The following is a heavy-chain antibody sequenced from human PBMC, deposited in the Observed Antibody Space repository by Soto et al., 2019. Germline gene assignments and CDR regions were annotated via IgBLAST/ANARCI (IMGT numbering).Heavy chain of an antibody. Sequence: QVHLEESGPGLVKPSETLSLICSVSGGSLNNADYFWSWIRHHPENGLEWIGYIYYSGSTRYNPSFKTPATPSIDPSKNQFSLRLNSVTVADTALYFCARDADYGGSRGGMDVWGRGTTVTVSS. CDR1: GGSLNNADYF. CDR3: ARDADYGGSRGGMDV. CDR2: IYYSGST. J-gene: IGHJ6*02. D-gene: IGHD4-17*01. V-gene: IGHV4-31*01.